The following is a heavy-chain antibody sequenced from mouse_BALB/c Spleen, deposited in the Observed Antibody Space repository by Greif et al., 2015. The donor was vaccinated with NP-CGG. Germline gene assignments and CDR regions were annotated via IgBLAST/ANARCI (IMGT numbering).Heavy chain of an antibody. D-gene: IGHD1-1*01. CDR3: AREDYGTRYFDV. CDR1: GYAFSSYW. Sequence: VQLQQSGAELVRPGSSGKISCKASGYAFSSYWMNWVKQRPGQGLEWIGQIYPGDGDTNYNGKFKGKATLTADKSSSTAYKPLSSLTSEDSAVYFRAREDYGTRYFDVWGAGTSVTVSS. J-gene: IGHJ1*01. V-gene: IGHV1-80*01. CDR2: IYPGDGDT.